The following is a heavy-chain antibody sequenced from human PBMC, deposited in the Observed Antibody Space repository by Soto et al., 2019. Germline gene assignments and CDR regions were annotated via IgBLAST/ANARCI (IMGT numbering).Heavy chain of an antibody. V-gene: IGHV1-8*01. J-gene: IGHJ3*02. CDR2: MNPNSGNT. D-gene: IGHD3-22*01. Sequence: ASVKVSCKASGYTFTSYDINWVRQATGQGLEWMGWMNPNSGNTGYAQKFQGRVTMTRNASISTAYMELSSLRSEDTAVYYCAREGTYSDYYDSSGYPVDAFDIWGQGXMVTV. CDR1: GYTFTSYD. CDR3: AREGTYSDYYDSSGYPVDAFDI.